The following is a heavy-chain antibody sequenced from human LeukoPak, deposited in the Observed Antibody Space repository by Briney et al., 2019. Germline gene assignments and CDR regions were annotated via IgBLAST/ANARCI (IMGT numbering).Heavy chain of an antibody. D-gene: IGHD1-1*01. CDR1: GFTFSSYE. J-gene: IGHJ4*02. Sequence: PRGSLRLSCAASGFTFSSYEMNWVRQAPGKGLEWVSYISSSGSTIYYADSVKGRFTISRDNAKNSLYLRMNSLRAEDTAVYYCASYGGPYGTGYYFDYWGQGTLVTVSS. CDR2: ISSSGSTI. CDR3: ASYGGPYGTGYYFDY. V-gene: IGHV3-48*03.